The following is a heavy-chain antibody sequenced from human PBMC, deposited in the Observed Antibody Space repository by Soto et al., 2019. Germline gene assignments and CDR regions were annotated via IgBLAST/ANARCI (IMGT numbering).Heavy chain of an antibody. V-gene: IGHV5-10-1*01. Sequence: PGESLKISCKGSGYSFTSYWISWVRQMPGKGLEWMGRIDPSDSYTNYSPSFQGHVTISADKSISTAYLQWSSLKASDTAMYYCARHEIIIAVAGTYGMDVWGQGTTVTVSS. CDR2: IDPSDSYT. CDR1: GYSFTSYW. D-gene: IGHD6-19*01. CDR3: ARHEIIIAVAGTYGMDV. J-gene: IGHJ6*02.